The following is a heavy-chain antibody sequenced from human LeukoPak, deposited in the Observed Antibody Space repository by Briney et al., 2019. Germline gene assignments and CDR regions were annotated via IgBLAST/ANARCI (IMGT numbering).Heavy chain of an antibody. D-gene: IGHD3-3*01. CDR2: IIPIFGTA. J-gene: IGHJ4*02. Sequence: SVKVSCKASGGTFSSYAISWVRQAPGQGLEWMGGIIPIFGTANYAQKFQGRVTITADKSTSTAYMELSSLRSEDTAVYYCARVYDFWSGYYFDYWGQGTLVTVSS. CDR1: GGTFSSYA. V-gene: IGHV1-69*06. CDR3: ARVYDFWSGYYFDY.